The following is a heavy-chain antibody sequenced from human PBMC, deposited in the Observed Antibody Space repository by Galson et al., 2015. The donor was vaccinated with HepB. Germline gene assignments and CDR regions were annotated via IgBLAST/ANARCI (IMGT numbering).Heavy chain of an antibody. CDR1: GYTLTELS. Sequence: SVKVSCKVSGYTLTELSMHWVRQAPGKGLEWMGGFDPEDGETIYAQKFQGRVTMTEDTSTDTAYMELSSLRSEDTAVYYCATVWVHYDSSGYHYWGQGTLVTVSS. V-gene: IGHV1-24*01. CDR2: FDPEDGET. J-gene: IGHJ4*02. D-gene: IGHD3-22*01. CDR3: ATVWVHYDSSGYHY.